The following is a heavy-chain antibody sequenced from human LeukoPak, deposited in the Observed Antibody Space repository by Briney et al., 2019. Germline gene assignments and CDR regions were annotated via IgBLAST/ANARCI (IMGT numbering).Heavy chain of an antibody. Sequence: ASVKVSCKASGYTFTSYYMHWVRQAPGQGLEWMGWMNPNSGGTNYAQKFQGRVTMTRDTSISPAYMELSRLRSDDTAVYYCARDSEGVFDYWGQGTLVTVSS. CDR3: ARDSEGVFDY. CDR1: GYTFTSYY. D-gene: IGHD3-16*01. CDR2: MNPNSGGT. J-gene: IGHJ4*02. V-gene: IGHV1-2*02.